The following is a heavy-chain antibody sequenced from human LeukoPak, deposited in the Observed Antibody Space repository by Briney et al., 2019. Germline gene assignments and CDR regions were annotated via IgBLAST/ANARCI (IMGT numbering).Heavy chain of an antibody. CDR2: ISSSSSYI. J-gene: IGHJ4*02. CDR3: ARDGTTVTTDFDY. CDR1: GFTFSSYS. V-gene: IGHV3-21*01. Sequence: PGGSLRLSCAASGFTFSSYSMNWVRQAPGKGLEWASSISSSSSYIYYADSVKGRFTISRDNAKNSLYLQMNSLRAEDTAVYYYARDGTTVTTDFDYWGQGTLVTVSS. D-gene: IGHD4-17*01.